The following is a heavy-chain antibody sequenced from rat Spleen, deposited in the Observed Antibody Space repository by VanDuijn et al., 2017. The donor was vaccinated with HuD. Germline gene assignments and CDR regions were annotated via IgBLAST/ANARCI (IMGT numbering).Heavy chain of an antibody. Sequence: EVQLVESGGGLVQPGRSLRLSCAASEFTFSNYDMAWVRQAPTRGLEWVASISPSGGSTYYPDSVKGRFTISRDNAKNTLYLQMNSLRSEDTATYYCTRAYPGPRGDYWGQGVMVTVSS. CDR2: ISPSGGST. D-gene: IGHD1-4*01. CDR1: EFTFSNYD. J-gene: IGHJ2*01. CDR3: TRAYPGPRGDY. V-gene: IGHV5S13*01.